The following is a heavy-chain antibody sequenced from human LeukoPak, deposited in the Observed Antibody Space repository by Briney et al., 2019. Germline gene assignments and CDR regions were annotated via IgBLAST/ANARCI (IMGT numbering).Heavy chain of an antibody. Sequence: GGPLRLSCAASGFTFSSYWMHWVRQAPGKGLVWVSRVNNDGSTTNYADSVKGRFTISRDNTKNTLYLQMNSLRAEDTAVYFCLAAGGTLGWAQGTLVTVSS. CDR2: VNNDGSTT. V-gene: IGHV3-74*01. D-gene: IGHD6-13*01. CDR3: LAAGGTLG. CDR1: GFTFSSYW. J-gene: IGHJ4*02.